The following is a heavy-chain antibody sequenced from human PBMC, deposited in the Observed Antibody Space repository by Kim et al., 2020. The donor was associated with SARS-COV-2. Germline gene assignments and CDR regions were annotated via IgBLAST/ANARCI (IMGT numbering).Heavy chain of an antibody. V-gene: IGHV3-30*18. J-gene: IGHJ4*02. Sequence: GGSLRLSCAASGFIFRSYGMHWVRKAPGKGLEWLGVITNDGVDKFYAESVKGRFTISRDNSQNTLYVQMKSLRPEDTAVYYCAKGVSSGWLNFFDDWGQGALVTVSS. CDR2: ITNDGVDK. CDR1: GFIFRSYG. D-gene: IGHD6-19*01. CDR3: AKGVSSGWLNFFDD.